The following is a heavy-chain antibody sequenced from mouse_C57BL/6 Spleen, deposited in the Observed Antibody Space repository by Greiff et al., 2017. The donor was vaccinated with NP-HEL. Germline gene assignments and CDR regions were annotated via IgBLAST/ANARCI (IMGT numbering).Heavy chain of an antibody. CDR3: ARYDDAVYYAMDY. D-gene: IGHD2-12*01. J-gene: IGHJ4*01. V-gene: IGHV1-61*01. CDR1: GYTFTSYW. Sequence: VQLQQSGPELVRPGSSVKLSCKASGYTFTSYWMDWVKQRPGQGLEWIGNIYPSDGDTHYNQKFKDKATLAVDKSSSTAYMQLSSLTSEDSAVYDCARYDDAVYYAMDYWGQGTSVTVSS. CDR2: IYPSDGDT.